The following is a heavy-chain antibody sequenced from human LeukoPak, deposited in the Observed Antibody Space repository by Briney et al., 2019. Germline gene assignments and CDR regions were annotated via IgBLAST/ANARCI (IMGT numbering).Heavy chain of an antibody. CDR3: ARGVYYDSSGYYPYYYYYYMDV. V-gene: IGHV3-20*04. CDR2: INWNGGST. D-gene: IGHD3-22*01. Sequence: RAGGSLRLSCAASGFTFDDYGMSWVRHAPGKGLEWVSGINWNGGSTGYADSVKGRFTISRDNAKNSLYLQMNSLRAEDTALYYCARGVYYDSSGYYPYYYYYYMDVWGKGTTVTVSS. J-gene: IGHJ6*03. CDR1: GFTFDDYG.